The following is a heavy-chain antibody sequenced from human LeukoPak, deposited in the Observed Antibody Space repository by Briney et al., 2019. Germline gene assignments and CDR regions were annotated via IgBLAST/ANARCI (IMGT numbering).Heavy chain of an antibody. Sequence: SQTLSLTCAISGDSVSSNSAAWNWIRQSPSRGLEWLGRTYYRSKWYYDYAVSVNSRITIKADTSKNQFSLQLNSVTPEDTAVYYCAREKAQTYYDFWSGYYTLSESFVDYWGQGTLVTVSS. CDR2: TYYRSKWYY. J-gene: IGHJ4*02. D-gene: IGHD3-3*01. CDR3: AREKAQTYYDFWSGYYTLSESFVDY. CDR1: GDSVSSNSAA. V-gene: IGHV6-1*01.